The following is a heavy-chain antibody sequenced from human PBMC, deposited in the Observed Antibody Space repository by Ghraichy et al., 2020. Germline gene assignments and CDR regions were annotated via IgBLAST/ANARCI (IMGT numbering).Heavy chain of an antibody. V-gene: IGHV3-48*02. CDR3: ARGDTYYYDSSGYYFY. J-gene: IGHJ4*02. D-gene: IGHD3-22*01. CDR1: GFTFSSYC. CDR2: ISSSRGTI. Sequence: GGSLRLSCAASGFTFSSYCMNWVRQAPGKGLEWVSYISSSRGTIYYADSVKGRFTISRDNAKNSLYLQMNSLRDEDTAVYYCARGDTYYYDSSGYYFYWGQGPLVTVSS.